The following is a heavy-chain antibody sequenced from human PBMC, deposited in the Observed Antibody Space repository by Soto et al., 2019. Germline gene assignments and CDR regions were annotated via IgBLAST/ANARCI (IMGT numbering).Heavy chain of an antibody. Sequence: GGSLRLSCAASGFTFSSYGMHWVRQAPGKGLEWVAVISYDGSNKYYADSVKGRFTISRDNSKNTLYLQMNSLRAEDTAVYYCAKALAVAGSYFDYWGQGTLVTVSS. V-gene: IGHV3-30*18. CDR1: GFTFSSYG. D-gene: IGHD6-19*01. CDR3: AKALAVAGSYFDY. CDR2: ISYDGSNK. J-gene: IGHJ4*02.